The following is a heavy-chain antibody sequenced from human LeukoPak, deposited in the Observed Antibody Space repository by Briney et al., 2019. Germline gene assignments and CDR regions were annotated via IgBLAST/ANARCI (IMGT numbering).Heavy chain of an antibody. Sequence: SETLSLTCAVYGGSFSGYYWSWIRQPPGKGLEWIGEINHSGSTNYNPSLKSRVTISVDTSKNQFSLKLSSMTAADTAVYYCASQPPYNWGQGTLVTVSS. CDR3: ASQPPYN. V-gene: IGHV4-34*01. CDR1: GGSFSGYY. J-gene: IGHJ4*02. D-gene: IGHD5-18*01. CDR2: INHSGST.